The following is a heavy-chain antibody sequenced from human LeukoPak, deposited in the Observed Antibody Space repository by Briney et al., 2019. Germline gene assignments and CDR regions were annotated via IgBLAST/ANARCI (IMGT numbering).Heavy chain of an antibody. CDR3: AKDHEQWPREGYFDY. J-gene: IGHJ4*02. CDR2: ISTNSGTI. CDR1: GFTFSIYT. Sequence: PGGSLRLSCAASGFTFSIYTMNWVRQAPGKGLEWISYISTNSGTIWYADSVKGRFSISRDNAKNSLYLQMNSLRTEDTAFYYCAKDHEQWPREGYFDYWGQGTLVTVSS. D-gene: IGHD6-19*01. V-gene: IGHV3-48*01.